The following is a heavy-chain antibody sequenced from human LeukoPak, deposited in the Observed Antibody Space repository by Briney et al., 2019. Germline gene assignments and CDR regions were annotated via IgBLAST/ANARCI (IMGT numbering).Heavy chain of an antibody. CDR3: ATGVKRETGTGDY. CDR1: GFTFSSYA. V-gene: IGHV3-30-3*01. CDR2: ISYDGSNK. J-gene: IGHJ4*02. Sequence: GGSLRLSCAASGFTFSSYAMSWVRQAPGEGLEWVAVISYDGSNKYYADSVKGRFTISRDNSKNTLYLQMNSLRAEDTAVYYCATGVKRETGTGDYWGQGTLVTVSS. D-gene: IGHD1-1*01.